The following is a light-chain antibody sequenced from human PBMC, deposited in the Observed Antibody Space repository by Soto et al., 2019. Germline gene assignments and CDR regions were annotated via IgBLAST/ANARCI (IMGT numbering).Light chain of an antibody. CDR3: SSYTSSSTLG. J-gene: IGLJ1*01. V-gene: IGLV2-14*01. CDR1: SSDVGGYNY. CDR2: DVS. Sequence: QSALTQPASVSGSPGQSITISCTGTSSDVGGYNYVSWYQQHPGKAPKLMIYDVSNRPSGVSNRFSGSKSGNTASLTISGLQAEDEADYYCSSYTSSSTLGFGTGT.